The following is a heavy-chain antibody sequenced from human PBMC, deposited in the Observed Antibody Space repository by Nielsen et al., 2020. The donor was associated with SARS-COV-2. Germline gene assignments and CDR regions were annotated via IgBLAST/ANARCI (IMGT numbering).Heavy chain of an antibody. CDR2: IYYSGST. V-gene: IGHV4-39*01. CDR1: GGSISSSSYY. J-gene: IGHJ4*02. CDR3: ARGLAQYSYGYSDY. Sequence: SETLSLPCTVSGGSISSSSYYWGWIRQPPGKGLEWIGSIYYSGSTYYNPSLKSRVTISVDTSKNQFSLKLSSVTAADTAVYYCARGLAQYSYGYSDYWGQGTLVTVSS. D-gene: IGHD5-18*01.